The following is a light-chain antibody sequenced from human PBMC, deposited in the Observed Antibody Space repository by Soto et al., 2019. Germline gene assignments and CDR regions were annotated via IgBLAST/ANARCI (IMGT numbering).Light chain of an antibody. CDR1: QSISSW. CDR2: DAS. J-gene: IGKJ1*01. V-gene: IGKV1-5*01. CDR3: QQYNSYPT. Sequence: DIQLTLSPSTLSASVGDRVTITCRASQSISSWLAWYQQKPGKAPKLLIYDASSLQRGVPSRFSGSGSGTEFTLTIFSLQPDDFATYYCQQYNSYPTFGRGTKVDIK.